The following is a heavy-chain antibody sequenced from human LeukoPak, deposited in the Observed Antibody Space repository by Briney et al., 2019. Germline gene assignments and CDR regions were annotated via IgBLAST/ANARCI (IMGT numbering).Heavy chain of an antibody. CDR2: INPSGGST. J-gene: IGHJ4*02. Sequence: ASVKVSCKASGYTFTSYYMHWERQAPGQGLEWMGIINPSGGSTSYAQKFQGRVTMTRDTSTSTVYMELSSLRSEDTAVYYCARDPPAGTDNSNYDYWGQGTLVTVSS. V-gene: IGHV1-46*01. CDR3: ARDPPAGTDNSNYDY. CDR1: GYTFTSYY. D-gene: IGHD6-13*01.